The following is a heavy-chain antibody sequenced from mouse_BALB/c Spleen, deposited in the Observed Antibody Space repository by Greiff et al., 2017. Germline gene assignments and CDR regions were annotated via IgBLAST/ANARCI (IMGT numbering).Heavy chain of an antibody. Sequence: EVQGVESGGGLVKPGGSLKLSCAASGFTFSSYAMSWVRQSPEKRLEWVAEISSGGSYTYYPDTVTGRFTISRDNAKNTLYLEMSSLRSEDTAMYYCAPGAWFAYWGQGTLVTVSA. CDR3: APGAWFAY. V-gene: IGHV5-9-4*01. J-gene: IGHJ3*01. CDR2: ISSGGSYT. CDR1: GFTFSSYA. D-gene: IGHD4-1*01.